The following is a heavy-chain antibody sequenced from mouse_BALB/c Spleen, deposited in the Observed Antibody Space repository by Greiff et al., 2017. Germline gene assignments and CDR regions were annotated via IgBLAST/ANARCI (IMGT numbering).Heavy chain of an antibody. J-gene: IGHJ4*01. CDR2: ISYSGST. CDR3: ARDPITTVVATDYAMDY. CDR1: GDSITSGY. V-gene: IGHV3-8*02. Sequence: VQLQQSGPSLVKPSQTLSLTCSVTGDSITSGYWNWIRKFPGNKLEYMGYISYSGSTYYNPSLKSRISITRDTSKNQYYLQLNSVTTEDTATYYCARDPITTVVATDYAMDYWGQGTSVTVSS. D-gene: IGHD1-1*01.